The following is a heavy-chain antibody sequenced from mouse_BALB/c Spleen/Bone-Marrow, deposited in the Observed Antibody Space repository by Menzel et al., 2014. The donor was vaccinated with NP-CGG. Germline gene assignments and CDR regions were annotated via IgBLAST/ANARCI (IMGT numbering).Heavy chain of an antibody. CDR1: GFSLTNYG. V-gene: IGHV2-9*02. Sequence: VNVVESGPGLVAPSQNLSITCTVSGFSLTNYGVHWSRQPPGKGLEWLGIIWAGGSTNYKSALMSRLSISKDNSKSQVFFKMNSLQTDDTAIFCCATYDYDGRFDYWGQGTTLTSSS. CDR2: IWAGGST. J-gene: IGHJ2*01. D-gene: IGHD2-4*01. CDR3: ATYDYDGRFDY.